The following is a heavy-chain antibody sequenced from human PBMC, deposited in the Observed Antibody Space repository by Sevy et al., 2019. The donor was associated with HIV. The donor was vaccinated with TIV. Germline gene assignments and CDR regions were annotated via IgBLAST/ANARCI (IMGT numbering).Heavy chain of an antibody. CDR2: ISSSGSTI. CDR3: ARGGIAAADPTYYYYYGMDV. J-gene: IGHJ6*02. Sequence: GGSLRLSCAASGFTFSDYYMSWIRQAPGKGLEWVSYISSSGSTIYYADSVKGRFTISRDNAKNSLYLQMNSRRAEDTAVYYCARGGIAAADPTYYYYYGMDVWGQGTTVTVSS. V-gene: IGHV3-11*01. CDR1: GFTFSDYY. D-gene: IGHD6-13*01.